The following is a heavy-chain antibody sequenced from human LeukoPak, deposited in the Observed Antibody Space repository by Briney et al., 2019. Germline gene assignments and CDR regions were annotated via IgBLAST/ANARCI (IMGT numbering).Heavy chain of an antibody. Sequence: ASVKVSCKASGGTFSSYAISWVRQAPGQGLEWMGWISVYNGNTNYAQKLQGRVTMTTDTSTSTAYMELRSLRSDDTAVYYCARVRSSSHHDYWGQGTLVTVSS. D-gene: IGHD6-13*01. CDR2: ISVYNGNT. CDR3: ARVRSSSHHDY. V-gene: IGHV1-18*01. J-gene: IGHJ4*02. CDR1: GGTFSSYA.